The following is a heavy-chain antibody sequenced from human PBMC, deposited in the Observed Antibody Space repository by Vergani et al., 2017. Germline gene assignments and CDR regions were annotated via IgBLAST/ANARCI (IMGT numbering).Heavy chain of an antibody. D-gene: IGHD1-1*01. V-gene: IGHV5-51*01. CDR1: EYSFGNYW. J-gene: IGHJ4*02. Sequence: EVELVQSGPEMRKPGESLKISCKGSEYSFGNYWIGCVRQMPGKGLEWMGIIYPADSDTRYSPSVQGQVTISADKSISTAFLQWDSLKASDTALYYCARHTTYTDSWGQGTLVTVSS. CDR3: ARHTTYTDS. CDR2: IYPADSDT.